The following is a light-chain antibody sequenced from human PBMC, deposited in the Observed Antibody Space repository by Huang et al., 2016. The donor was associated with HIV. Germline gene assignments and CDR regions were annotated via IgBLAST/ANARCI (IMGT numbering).Light chain of an antibody. CDR2: WAS. J-gene: IGKJ1*01. CDR3: QQYYSSPQT. CDR1: QSVLSSSTNKDY. Sequence: DIVVTQSPDSLAVSLGETATLNCRSSQSVLSSSTNKDYLAWFQQKPGQHPRWLIFWASTREAGVPDRFSGSGSGTHFTLTITNLKAEDVAIYYCQQYYSSPQTFGPGTRVGIK. V-gene: IGKV4-1*01.